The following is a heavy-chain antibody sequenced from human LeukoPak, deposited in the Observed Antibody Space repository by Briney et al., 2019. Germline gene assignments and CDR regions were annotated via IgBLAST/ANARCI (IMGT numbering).Heavy chain of an antibody. Sequence: GGSLRLSCAASGFTFSSYAMSWVRQAPGKGLEWVSAISGSGGSTYYADSVKGRFAISRDNSKNTLYLQMNSLRAEDTAVYYCAKESYYYDSSGYSYYFDYWGQRTLVTVSS. CDR3: AKESYYYDSSGYSYYFDY. D-gene: IGHD3-22*01. CDR2: ISGSGGST. J-gene: IGHJ4*02. V-gene: IGHV3-23*01. CDR1: GFTFSSYA.